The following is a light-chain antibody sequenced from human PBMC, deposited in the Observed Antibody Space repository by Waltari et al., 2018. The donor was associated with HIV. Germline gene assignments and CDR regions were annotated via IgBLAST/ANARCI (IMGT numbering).Light chain of an antibody. J-gene: IGLJ1*01. Sequence: QSALTQPRSVSGSPGPSVTISCPGTSSDAGGSTYVSWYRQNPGKVPKLMIYDVSKRPSGVPDRFSGSRSGNTASLTISGLQAEDEADYFCCSYAGNYSYVFGSGSRVTVL. CDR3: CSYAGNYSYV. CDR2: DVS. CDR1: SSDAGGSTY. V-gene: IGLV2-11*01.